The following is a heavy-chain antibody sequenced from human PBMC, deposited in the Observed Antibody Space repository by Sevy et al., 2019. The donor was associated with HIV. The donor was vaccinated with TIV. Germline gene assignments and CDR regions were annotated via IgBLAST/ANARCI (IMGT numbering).Heavy chain of an antibody. CDR2: VDPSAGNT. J-gene: IGHJ4*02. Sequence: ASVKVSCKASGDTFTNNYIHWVRQAPGQGLEWMGMVDPSAGNTTYAQKFQGRVTMTRDTSTSILYMDLSSLRSDDTAMYYCVRADPDQHIDSWGQGTLVTVSS. V-gene: IGHV1-46*01. CDR3: VRADPDQHIDS. CDR1: GDTFTNNY.